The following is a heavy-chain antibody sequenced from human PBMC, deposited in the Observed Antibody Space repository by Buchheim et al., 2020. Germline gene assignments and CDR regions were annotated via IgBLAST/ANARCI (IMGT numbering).Heavy chain of an antibody. V-gene: IGHV3-23*01. CDR2: TSGSGGRN. CDR1: GFTFNDYA. J-gene: IGHJ4*02. Sequence: EVQLLESGGGLVQPGGSLRLSCVASGFTFNDYAMSWVRQAPGRGLEWVSGTSGSGGRNSYADSVQGRFTISRDNSKNTLYLQMNSLRAEDTAIYYCAKDRGFIAAAGFDYWGQGAL. CDR3: AKDRGFIAAAGFDY. D-gene: IGHD6-13*01.